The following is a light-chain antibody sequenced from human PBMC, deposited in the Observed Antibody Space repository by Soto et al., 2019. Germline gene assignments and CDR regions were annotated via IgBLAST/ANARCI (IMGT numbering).Light chain of an antibody. J-gene: IGKJ4*01. CDR2: DAS. CDR1: HDISNY. V-gene: IGKV1-33*01. CDR3: QHYDNLCRK. Sequence: DIYLLHSPSSLSGSVVDRVAVTFQARHDISNYLNVYHQKPVKAPNLLIHDASNLETGVPSRFSGSGPGTYFTFTITSLQPEASEPYSCQHYDNLCRKLGGG.